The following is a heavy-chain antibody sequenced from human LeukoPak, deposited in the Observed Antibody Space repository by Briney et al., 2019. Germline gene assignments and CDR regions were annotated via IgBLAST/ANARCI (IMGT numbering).Heavy chain of an antibody. CDR1: GFTFSNYA. J-gene: IGHJ4*02. CDR3: ARSEYSFDY. V-gene: IGHV3-74*01. Sequence: GGSLRLSCAASGFTFSNYAMSWVRQAPGKGLVWVSRINSDGSSSTYADSVKGRFTISRDNAKNTLYLQMNSLRVEDTAVYYCARSEYSFDYWGQGTLVTVSS. CDR2: INSDGSSS.